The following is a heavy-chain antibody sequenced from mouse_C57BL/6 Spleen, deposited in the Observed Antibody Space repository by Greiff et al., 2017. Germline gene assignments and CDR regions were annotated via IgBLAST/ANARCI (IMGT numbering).Heavy chain of an antibody. V-gene: IGHV1-74*01. CDR1: GYTFTSYW. J-gene: IGHJ2*01. CDR3: SIDPFFTTAY. CDR2: IHPSDSDT. Sequence: QVQLQQPGAELVKPGASVKVSCKASGYTFTSYWMHWVKQRPGQGLEWIGRIHPSDSDTNYNQKFKGKATLTVDKSYSTAYMQLSSLTLDYSAVYYCSIDPFFTTAYGGQGTTLTVSS. D-gene: IGHD1-2*01.